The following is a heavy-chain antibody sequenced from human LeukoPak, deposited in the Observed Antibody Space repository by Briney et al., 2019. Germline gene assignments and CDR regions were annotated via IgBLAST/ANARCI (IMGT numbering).Heavy chain of an antibody. CDR2: INHSGST. V-gene: IGHV4-34*01. CDR1: GGSFSGYY. D-gene: IGHD3-16*02. J-gene: IGHJ5*02. CDR3: ARALYDYVWGSYRNWFDP. Sequence: SETLSLTCAVYGGSFSGYYWSWIRQPPGKGLEWIGEINHSGSTNYNPSLKSRVTISVDTSKNQFSLKLSPVTAADTAVYYCARALYDYVWGSYRNWFDPWGQGTLVTVSS.